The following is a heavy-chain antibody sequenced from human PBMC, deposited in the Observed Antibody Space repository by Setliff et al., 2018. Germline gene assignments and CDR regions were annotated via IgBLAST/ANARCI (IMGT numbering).Heavy chain of an antibody. CDR2: INHSGST. D-gene: IGHD3-22*01. CDR1: GGSFSDYY. J-gene: IGHJ4*02. V-gene: IGHV4-34*01. CDR3: ARDSGYTDPAFDI. Sequence: PSETLSLTCGASGGSFSDYYWSWIRQTPGKGLEWIGEINHSGSTNYNPSLKSRVTISVDTSKNQFSLKLSSVTAADTAVYYCARDSGYTDPAFDIWGQGTLVTVSS.